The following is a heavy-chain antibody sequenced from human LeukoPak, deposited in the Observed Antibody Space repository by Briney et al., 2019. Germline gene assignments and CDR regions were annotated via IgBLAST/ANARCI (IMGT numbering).Heavy chain of an antibody. CDR3: ARGSYDSSGYIDY. CDR1: GFTFSSYG. J-gene: IGHJ4*02. Sequence: PGGSLRLSCAASGFTFSSYGMHWVRQAPGKGLEWVAVIWYDGSNKYYADSVKGRFTISRDNSKNTLYLQMNSLRAEDTAVYYCARGSYDSSGYIDYWGQGTLVTVSS. V-gene: IGHV3-33*01. D-gene: IGHD3-22*01. CDR2: IWYDGSNK.